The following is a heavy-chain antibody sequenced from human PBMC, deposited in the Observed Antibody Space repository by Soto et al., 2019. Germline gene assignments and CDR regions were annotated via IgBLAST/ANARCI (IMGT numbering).Heavy chain of an antibody. V-gene: IGHV3-21*01. J-gene: IGHJ6*02. CDR3: AREGRYYGSGSVAADYYYYGMDV. CDR2: ISSSGNHI. CDR1: GFTFSNYK. Sequence: TGGSLRLSCGASGFTFSNYKMNWVRQAPGKGLEWVSSISSSGNHIYVAASLRGRFTISRDNAKNSLYLQMSSLRAEDTAVYYCAREGRYYGSGSVAADYYYYGMDVWGQGTTVTVSS. D-gene: IGHD3-10*01.